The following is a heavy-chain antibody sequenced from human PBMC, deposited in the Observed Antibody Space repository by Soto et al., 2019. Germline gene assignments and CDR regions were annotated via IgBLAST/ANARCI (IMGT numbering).Heavy chain of an antibody. Sequence: SETLSLTCAVYGGSFSGYYWSWIRQPPGKGLEWIGEINHSGSTNYNPSLKSRVTISVDTSKNQFSLKLSSVTAADTAVYYCARDRGSIDYWGQGTLVTVSS. D-gene: IGHD5-12*01. CDR2: INHSGST. V-gene: IGHV4-34*01. J-gene: IGHJ4*02. CDR3: ARDRGSIDY. CDR1: GGSFSGYY.